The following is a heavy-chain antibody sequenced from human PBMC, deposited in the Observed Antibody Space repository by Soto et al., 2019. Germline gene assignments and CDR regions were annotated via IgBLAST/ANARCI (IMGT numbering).Heavy chain of an antibody. CDR3: PRDRARIGYCSYCSYCSLFXP. CDR1: GYTFTGYY. V-gene: IGHV1-2*04. J-gene: IGHJ5*02. D-gene: IGHD2-15*01. Sequence: ASVKVSCKASGYTFTGYYMHWVRQAPGQGLEWMGWINPNSGGTNYAQKFQGWVTITRDTSISTAYIGLSRLRSDDTAAYYCPRDRARIGYCSYCSYCSLFXPWSQATLVTVSS. CDR2: INPNSGGT.